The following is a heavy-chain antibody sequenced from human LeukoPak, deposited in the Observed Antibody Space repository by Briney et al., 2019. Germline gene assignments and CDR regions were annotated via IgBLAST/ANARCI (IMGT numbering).Heavy chain of an antibody. CDR3: ARIGIVVPDAFDI. CDR2: ISYDGSNK. Sequence: GGSLRLSCAASGFTFSSYGMHWVRQAPGKGLEWVAVISYDGSNKYYADSVKGRFTISRDNSKNTLYLQMNSLRAEDTAVYYCARIGIVVPDAFDIWGQGTMVTVSS. D-gene: IGHD3-22*01. CDR1: GFTFSSYG. V-gene: IGHV3-30*03. J-gene: IGHJ3*02.